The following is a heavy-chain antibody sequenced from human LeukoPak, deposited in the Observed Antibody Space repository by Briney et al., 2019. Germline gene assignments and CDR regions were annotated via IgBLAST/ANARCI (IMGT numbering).Heavy chain of an antibody. CDR2: IQFDGSNK. CDR1: GFTFSSYG. CDR3: ANEGTTTVFDY. Sequence: GGSLRLSCAASGFTFSSYGMHWVRQAPGKGLEWVAFIQFDGSNKYYADSVKGRFTISRDNSKNTLYLQMNSLKPEDTAAYYCANEGTTTVFDYWGQGTLVTVSS. D-gene: IGHD4-11*01. V-gene: IGHV3-30*02. J-gene: IGHJ4*02.